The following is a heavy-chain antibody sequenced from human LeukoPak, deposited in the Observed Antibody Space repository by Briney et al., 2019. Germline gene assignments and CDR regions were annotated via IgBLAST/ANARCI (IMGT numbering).Heavy chain of an antibody. CDR3: AKDRPNYYETNGHYYRRDGDS. CDR1: GFTFNIYA. J-gene: IGHJ5*01. D-gene: IGHD3-22*01. CDR2: ISSRSDYT. V-gene: IGHV3-23*01. Sequence: PGGSLRLSCAASGFTFNIYAMSWVRQAPGKGLEWVSSISSRSDYTFYADSVKGRFTISRDNSRNTLYLQMNSLRGEDTAIYYCAKDRPNYYETNGHYYRRDGDSWGQGTLVTVSS.